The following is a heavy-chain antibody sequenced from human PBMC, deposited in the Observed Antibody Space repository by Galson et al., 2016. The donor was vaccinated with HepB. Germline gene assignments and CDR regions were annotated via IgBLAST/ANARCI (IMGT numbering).Heavy chain of an antibody. CDR3: ARDRRYCASTTCPLQYYGMDV. D-gene: IGHD2-2*01. J-gene: IGHJ6*02. CDR1: GFTFKKYR. CDR2: INQDRTEN. Sequence: SLRLSCAASGFTFKKYRMTWVRQAPGKGLEWVANINQDRTENHYVDSVKGRFTISRDNAENSLYLQMNSLGGEDTAVYYCARDRRYCASTTCPLQYYGMDVWGQGTTVTVSS. V-gene: IGHV3-7*03.